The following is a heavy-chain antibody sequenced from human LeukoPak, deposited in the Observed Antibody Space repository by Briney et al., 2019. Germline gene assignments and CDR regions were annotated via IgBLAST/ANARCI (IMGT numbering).Heavy chain of an antibody. V-gene: IGHV4-30-4*01. CDR3: ARVYYDSSGYYPSDAFDI. Sequence: SETLSLTCTVSGGSISSGDYYWSWIRQPPGKGLEWIGYIHYSGSTYYNPSLKSRVTISVDTSKNQFSLKLSSVTAADTAVYYCARVYYDSSGYYPSDAFDIWGQGTMVTVSS. D-gene: IGHD3-22*01. CDR1: GGSISSGDYY. J-gene: IGHJ3*02. CDR2: IHYSGST.